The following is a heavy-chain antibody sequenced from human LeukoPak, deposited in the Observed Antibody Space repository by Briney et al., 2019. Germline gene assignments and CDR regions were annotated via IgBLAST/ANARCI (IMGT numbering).Heavy chain of an antibody. Sequence: GGSLRLSCAASGFTFSSYGMSWVRQAPGKGLEWVSAISGSGGSTYHADSVKGRFTISRDNSKNTLYLQMNSLRAEDTAVYYCAKDITPYDRAFDIWGQGTMVTVSS. J-gene: IGHJ3*02. V-gene: IGHV3-23*01. CDR1: GFTFSSYG. CDR2: ISGSGGST. CDR3: AKDITPYDRAFDI. D-gene: IGHD3-22*01.